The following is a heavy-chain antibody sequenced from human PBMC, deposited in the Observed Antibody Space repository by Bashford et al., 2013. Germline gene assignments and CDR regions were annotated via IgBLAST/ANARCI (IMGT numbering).Heavy chain of an antibody. Sequence: SETLSLTCSVSGGSITNSDYYWSWIRQSPGKGLEWIGYIYYSGNTYYNPSLKSRVTISVDTSKNQFSLKVTSVTAADTAVYYCARVMVVTPGNRFDPWGQGTLVTVSS. D-gene: IGHD4-23*01. CDR3: ARVMVVTPGNRFDP. J-gene: IGHJ5*02. CDR2: IYYSGNT. CDR1: GGSITNSDYY. V-gene: IGHV4-30-4*01.